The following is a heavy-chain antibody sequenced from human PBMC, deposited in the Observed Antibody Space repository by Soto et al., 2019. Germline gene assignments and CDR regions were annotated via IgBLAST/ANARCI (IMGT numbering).Heavy chain of an antibody. Sequence: VQMVESGGGLVKPGMSLRLSCAASGFRFDDFAMHWVRQGQGKGLEWVSGISWNSGDKDYGDSVKGRFVISRDNDKNSLDLQMNSLRPEDTAVYYCVRGWGPMNRGYFFSWGRGTLVIVSP. D-gene: IGHD2-21*01. J-gene: IGHJ4*02. V-gene: IGHV3-9*01. CDR2: ISWNSGDK. CDR1: GFRFDDFA. CDR3: VRGWGPMNRGYFFS.